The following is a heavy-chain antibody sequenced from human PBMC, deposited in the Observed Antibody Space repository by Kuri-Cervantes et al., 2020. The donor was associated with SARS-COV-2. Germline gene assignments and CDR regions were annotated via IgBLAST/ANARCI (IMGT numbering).Heavy chain of an antibody. CDR2: ISYDGSNK. CDR3: ARVFLVGATRGPFGY. D-gene: IGHD1-26*01. V-gene: IGHV3-30*04. Sequence: GESLKISCAASGFTFSSYAMHWVRQAPGKGLEWVAVISYDGSNKYYADSVKGRFTISRDNSKNTLYLQMNSLRAEDTAAYYCARVFLVGATRGPFGYWGQGNLVHGAS. J-gene: IGHJ4*01. CDR1: GFTFSSYA.